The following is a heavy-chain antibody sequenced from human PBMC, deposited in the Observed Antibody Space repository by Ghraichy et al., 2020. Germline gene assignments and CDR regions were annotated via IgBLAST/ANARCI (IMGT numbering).Heavy chain of an antibody. D-gene: IGHD3-10*01. J-gene: IGHJ4*02. V-gene: IGHV3-7*01. Sequence: GESLNISCAASGFTFSNYWMSWVRQAPGKGLEWVANIKQDGSEKYYVDSVKGRFTISRDNAKNSLYLQMNSLRAEDTAVYYCARENHGSGSYYNGDYWGQGTLVTVSS. CDR3: ARENHGSGSYYNGDY. CDR1: GFTFSNYW. CDR2: IKQDGSEK.